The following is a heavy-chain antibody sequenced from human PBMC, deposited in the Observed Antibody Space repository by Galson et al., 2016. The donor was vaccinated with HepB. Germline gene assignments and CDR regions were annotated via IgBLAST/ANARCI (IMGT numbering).Heavy chain of an antibody. Sequence: SLRLSCAASGFSFSNYVMHWVRQAPGKGLEWVALIWYDGSKIYLADSVKGRFTISRDNSKNTLSLQMNSLRAEDTAIYYCAKPRSSGWYEFDYWGQGTLVTVSS. CDR1: GFSFSNYV. D-gene: IGHD6-13*01. CDR3: AKPRSSGWYEFDY. J-gene: IGHJ4*02. CDR2: IWYDGSKI. V-gene: IGHV3-33*06.